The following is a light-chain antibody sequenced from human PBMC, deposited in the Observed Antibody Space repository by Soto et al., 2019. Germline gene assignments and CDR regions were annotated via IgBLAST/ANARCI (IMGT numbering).Light chain of an antibody. Sequence: EIVLTQSPATLSLSPGERATLSCRASQSVSSYLAWYQQKPGQAPRLLIYDASNRATGIPARFSGSGSGTDFTLTISSLEPEDFAVYYCQQRSNWPATFGQVTNVEIK. CDR3: QQRSNWPAT. J-gene: IGKJ1*01. CDR1: QSVSSY. V-gene: IGKV3-11*01. CDR2: DAS.